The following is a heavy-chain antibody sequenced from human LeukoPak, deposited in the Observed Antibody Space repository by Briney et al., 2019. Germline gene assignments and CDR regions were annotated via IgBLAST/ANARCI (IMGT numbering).Heavy chain of an antibody. CDR1: GDSISTYS. CDR2: IYYSGST. D-gene: IGHD3-3*01. CDR3: AREALDYDFWSGSRGAFDY. V-gene: IGHV4-59*01. J-gene: IGHJ4*02. Sequence: SETLSLTCTVSGDSISTYSWSWIRQPPGKGLEWIGYIYYSGSTNYNPSLKSRVTISVDTSKNQFSLKLSSVTAADTAVYYCAREALDYDFWSGSRGAFDYWGQGTLVTVSS.